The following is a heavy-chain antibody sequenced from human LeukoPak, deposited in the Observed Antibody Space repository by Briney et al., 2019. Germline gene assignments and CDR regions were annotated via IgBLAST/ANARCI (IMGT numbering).Heavy chain of an antibody. D-gene: IGHD5-12*01. J-gene: IGHJ4*02. CDR2: ISAYNGNT. CDR1: GYTFTSYG. CDR3: ARAIVATIRRYYFDY. V-gene: IGHV1-18*01. Sequence: ASVKVSCKASGYTFTSYGISWVRQAPGQGLEWMGWISAYNGNTNYAQKFQGRVTMTRDTSISTAYMELSRLRSDDTAVYYCARAIVATIRRYYFDYWGQGTLVTVSS.